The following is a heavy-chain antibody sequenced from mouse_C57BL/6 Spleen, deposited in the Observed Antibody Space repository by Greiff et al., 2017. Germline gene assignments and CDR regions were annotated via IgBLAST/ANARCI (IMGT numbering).Heavy chain of an antibody. Sequence: VQRVESGAELARPGASVKLSCKASGYTFTSYGISWVKQRTGQGLEWIGEIYPRSGNTYYNEKFKGKATLTADKSSSTAYMELRSLTSEDSAVYFCARWGGSGPPFDYWGQGTTLTVSS. J-gene: IGHJ2*01. CDR3: ARWGGSGPPFDY. D-gene: IGHD3-2*02. V-gene: IGHV1-81*01. CDR1: GYTFTSYG. CDR2: IYPRSGNT.